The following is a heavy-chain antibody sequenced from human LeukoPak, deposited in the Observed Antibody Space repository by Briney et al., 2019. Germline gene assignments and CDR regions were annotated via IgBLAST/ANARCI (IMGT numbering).Heavy chain of an antibody. V-gene: IGHV3-23*01. CDR3: AREVPGYYPYFDY. Sequence: PGGPLRLSCAASGFTFSSYGMSWVRQAPGKGLEWVSAISGSGGSTYYADSVKGRFTISRDNSKNTLYLQMNNLRAEDTAVYYCAREVPGYYPYFDYWGQGTLVTVSS. CDR2: ISGSGGST. J-gene: IGHJ4*02. CDR1: GFTFSSYG. D-gene: IGHD3-9*01.